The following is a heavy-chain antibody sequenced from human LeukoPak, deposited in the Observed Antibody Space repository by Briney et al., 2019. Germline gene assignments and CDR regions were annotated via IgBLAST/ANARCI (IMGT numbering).Heavy chain of an antibody. CDR1: GGSISSGGYS. Sequence: PSETLSLTCAVSGGSISSGGYSWSWVRQHPGKGLEWIAYIYYSGNTYYNPSLKRRVTISVDTSKNQFSLKLSSVTAADTAVYYCARTITIFGALGYFDYWGQGTLVTVSS. V-gene: IGHV4-31*11. J-gene: IGHJ4*02. CDR3: ARTITIFGALGYFDY. D-gene: IGHD3-3*01. CDR2: IYYSGNT.